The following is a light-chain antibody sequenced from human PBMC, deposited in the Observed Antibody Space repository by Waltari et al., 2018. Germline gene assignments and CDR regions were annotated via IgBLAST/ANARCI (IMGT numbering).Light chain of an antibody. CDR1: QSFSRA. CDR2: AAS. CDR3: QHYVRLPAT. J-gene: IGKJ1*01. Sequence: EIVLTQSPGTLSLSPGQRVTLSCRSSQSFSRALAWYPQKAGQAPRLLIYAASTRDPGLPDRFSGSGSGTDFSLTISRLEPEDFAVYYCQHYVRLPATFGQGTKVEIK. V-gene: IGKV3-20*01.